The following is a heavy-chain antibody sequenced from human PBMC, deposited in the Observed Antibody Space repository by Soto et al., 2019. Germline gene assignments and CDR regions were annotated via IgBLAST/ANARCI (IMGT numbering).Heavy chain of an antibody. V-gene: IGHV1-18*01. Sequence: QVQLVQSGAEVKKPGASVKVSCKASGFTFTSYGFTWVRQAPGQGLEWRGWISAYNGNTNYAQTLQGRVTMTTDTSTSTVYMELRSLSSDDTAVDYCARVGQQKLARELDYWVQGTPVTVSS. CDR1: GFTFTSYG. D-gene: IGHD6-13*01. CDR3: ARVGQQKLARELDY. CDR2: ISAYNGNT. J-gene: IGHJ4*02.